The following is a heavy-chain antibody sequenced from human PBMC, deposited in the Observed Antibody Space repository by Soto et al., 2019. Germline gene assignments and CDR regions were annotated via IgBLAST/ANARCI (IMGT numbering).Heavy chain of an antibody. V-gene: IGHV4-59*12. CDR2: IYHSGST. D-gene: IGHD3-10*01. J-gene: IGHJ4*02. Sequence: PSETLSLTCTVSGGSISSYYWSWIRQPPGKGLEWIGEIYHSGSTNYNPSLKSRVTISVDKSKNQFSLNLSSVTAADTAVYYCARDQNGSGNYYTRYFDYWSQGTLVTVSS. CDR1: GGSISSYY. CDR3: ARDQNGSGNYYTRYFDY.